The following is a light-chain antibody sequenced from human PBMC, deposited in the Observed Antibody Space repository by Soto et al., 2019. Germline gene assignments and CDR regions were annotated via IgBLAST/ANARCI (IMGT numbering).Light chain of an antibody. CDR1: SSTVGGFNV. J-gene: IGLJ1*01. Sequence: QSALTQPASVSGSPGQSITISCTGTSSTVGGFNVVSWYQHHPGKAPKVIIYEGIKRPSGDSNRFSGTNSASTASLTISGLQAEDEADYYCCSYVGATTYVFGTGTKFTVL. V-gene: IGLV2-23*01. CDR2: EGI. CDR3: CSYVGATTYV.